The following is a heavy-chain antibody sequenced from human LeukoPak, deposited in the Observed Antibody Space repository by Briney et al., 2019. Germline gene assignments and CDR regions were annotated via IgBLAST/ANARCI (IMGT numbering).Heavy chain of an antibody. J-gene: IGHJ6*03. CDR2: INPNSGGT. V-gene: IGHV1-2*02. D-gene: IGHD3-3*01. Sequence: ASGRVCCKAAGYTFTRYDVHGVRRAAGQGLEGRGWINPNSGGTNYAQKFQGRVTMTRDTSIRTAYMELSRLRSDAPALYYCARDFVGGEWLLSGYYMAVWGKGTTVTVPS. CDR3: ARDFVGGEWLLSGYYMAV. CDR1: GYTFTRYD.